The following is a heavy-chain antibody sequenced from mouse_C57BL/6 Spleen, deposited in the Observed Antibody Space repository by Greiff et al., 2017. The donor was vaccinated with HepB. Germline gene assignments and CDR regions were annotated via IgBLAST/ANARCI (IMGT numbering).Heavy chain of an antibody. V-gene: IGHV1-55*01. Sequence: QVQLQQSGAELVKPGASVKMSCKASGYTFTSYWITWVKQRPGQGLEWIGDIYPGSGSTNYNEKFKSKATLTVDTSSSTAYMQLSSLTSEDSAVYYCARKYYGHYYAMDYWGQGTSVTVSS. D-gene: IGHD1-1*02. J-gene: IGHJ4*01. CDR3: ARKYYGHYYAMDY. CDR1: GYTFTSYW. CDR2: IYPGSGST.